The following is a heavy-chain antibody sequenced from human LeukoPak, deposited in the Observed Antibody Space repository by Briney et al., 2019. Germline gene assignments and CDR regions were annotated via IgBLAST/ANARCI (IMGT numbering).Heavy chain of an antibody. CDR3: ARGGMMVTRHLDY. J-gene: IGHJ4*02. CDR2: IKQDGSEK. Sequence: GGSLRLSCAASGFTFSSYWMSWVRQAPGKGLEWVANIKQDGSEKYYVDSVKGRFTISRDNSKNTLYLQMNSLRAEDTAVYYCARGGMMVTRHLDYWGQGTLVTVSS. V-gene: IGHV3-7*03. D-gene: IGHD2-21*02. CDR1: GFTFSSYW.